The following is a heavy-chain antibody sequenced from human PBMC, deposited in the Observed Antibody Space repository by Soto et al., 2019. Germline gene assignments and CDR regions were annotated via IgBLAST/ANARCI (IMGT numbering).Heavy chain of an antibody. CDR1: GFTVSSNY. J-gene: IGHJ5*02. Sequence: GGSLRLSCAASGFTVSSNYMSWVRQAPGKGLEWVSVIYSGGSTYYADSVKGRFTISRDNSKNTLYLQMNSLRAEDTAVYYCARDLKGGTRGYCSGGSCNNWFDPWGQGTLVTVSS. CDR2: IYSGGST. D-gene: IGHD2-15*01. V-gene: IGHV3-66*01. CDR3: ARDLKGGTRGYCSGGSCNNWFDP.